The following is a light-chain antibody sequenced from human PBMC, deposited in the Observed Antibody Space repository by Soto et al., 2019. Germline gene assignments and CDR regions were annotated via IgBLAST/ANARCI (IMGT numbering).Light chain of an antibody. CDR1: QDIINY. V-gene: IGKV1-9*01. CDR2: AAS. J-gene: IGKJ4*01. CDR3: EQLNTYPLT. Sequence: DIQLTQSPSFLSASVGDRVTITCRASQDIINYLAWYQQKPGKAPKLLIYAASTLQSGVPSRFSASGSGTEFTLTISSLQPEDFATYYCEQLNTYPLTFGGGTKVDIK.